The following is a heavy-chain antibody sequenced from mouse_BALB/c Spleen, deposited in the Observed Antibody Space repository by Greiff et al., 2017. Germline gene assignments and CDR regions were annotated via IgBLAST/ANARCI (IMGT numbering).Heavy chain of an antibody. CDR1: GYTFTSYW. J-gene: IGHJ4*01. Sequence: LQQPGAELVKPGASVKLSCKASGYTFTSYWMHWVKQRPGQGLEWIGEINPSNGRTNYNEKFKSKATLTVDKSSSTAYMQLSSLTSEDSAVYYCARETIYDGSFYAMDYWGQGTSVTVSS. CDR3: ARETIYDGSFYAMDY. V-gene: IGHV1S81*02. CDR2: INPSNGRT. D-gene: IGHD2-3*01.